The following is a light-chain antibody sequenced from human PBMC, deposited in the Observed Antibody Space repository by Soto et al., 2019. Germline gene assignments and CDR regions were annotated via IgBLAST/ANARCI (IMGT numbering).Light chain of an antibody. CDR3: QQLNSYRT. CDR2: AAS. CDR1: QGISSY. Sequence: DIQLTQSPSFLSASVVDRVTITFRSSQGISSYLAWYQQKPGKAPKLLIYAASTLQSGVPSRFSGSGSGTEFTLTISSLQPEDFATYYCQQLNSYRTFGQGTRLEIK. J-gene: IGKJ5*01. V-gene: IGKV1-9*01.